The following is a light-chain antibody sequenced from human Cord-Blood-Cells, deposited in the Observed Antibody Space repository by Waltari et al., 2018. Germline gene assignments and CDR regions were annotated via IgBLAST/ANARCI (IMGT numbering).Light chain of an antibody. Sequence: QSALTQPASVSGSLGQSITISCTGTSSDVGSYNLVSWYQQPPGKAPKLMIYEGSKRPSGVSNRFSGSKSGNPASLTISGLQAEDEADYYCCSYAGSSTSWVFGGGTKLSVL. CDR3: CSYAGSSTSWV. CDR1: SSDVGSYNL. J-gene: IGLJ3*02. V-gene: IGLV2-23*01. CDR2: EGS.